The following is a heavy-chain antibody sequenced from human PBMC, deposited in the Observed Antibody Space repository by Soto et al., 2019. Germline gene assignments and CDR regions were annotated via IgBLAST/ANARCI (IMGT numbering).Heavy chain of an antibody. V-gene: IGHV4-34*01. CDR1: GESFGGFY. J-gene: IGHJ4*01. Sequence: KPSETLSLTCVVHGESFGGFYWSWVRQSPGKGLEWIGEISQTETTAYSPSLKSRVSISADTSKKQFSLTLTSVTAADTAVYYCVHSPNVAVDHWGHGTLVTVSS. CDR3: VHSPNVAVDH. CDR2: ISQTETT. D-gene: IGHD2-15*01.